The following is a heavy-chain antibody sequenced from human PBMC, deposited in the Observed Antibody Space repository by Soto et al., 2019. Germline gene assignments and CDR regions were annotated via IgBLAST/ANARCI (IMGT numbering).Heavy chain of an antibody. Sequence: PSETLCLTCTVSGASISSSYGSWIRQSPERGLEWIAYVHHTGATNYNPSLKSRVTISLDTSKGQFSLNLTSLTTADTAVYFCARGGNRYSNVASGVGGFDYWGQGSLVTVSS. CDR2: VHHTGAT. CDR3: ARGGNRYSNVASGVGGFDY. J-gene: IGHJ4*02. CDR1: GASISSSY. V-gene: IGHV4-59*01. D-gene: IGHD5-12*01.